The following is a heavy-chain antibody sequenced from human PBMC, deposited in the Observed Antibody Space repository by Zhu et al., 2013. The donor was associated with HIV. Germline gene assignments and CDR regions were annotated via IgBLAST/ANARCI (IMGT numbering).Heavy chain of an antibody. J-gene: IGHJ5*02. CDR3: ARGEETTVTTIDWFDP. Sequence: QVQLVQSGAQVRKPGASVMVSCKASGYIFSAYKIHWVRQAPGLGLEWMGWINPKSGDAKSTEKFQGRVTMTRDTSIRTAYMELSRLTSDDTAVYYCARGEETTVTTIDWFDPWGQGTLVTVSS. CDR1: GYIFSAYK. CDR2: INPKSGDA. D-gene: IGHD4-4*01. V-gene: IGHV1-2*02.